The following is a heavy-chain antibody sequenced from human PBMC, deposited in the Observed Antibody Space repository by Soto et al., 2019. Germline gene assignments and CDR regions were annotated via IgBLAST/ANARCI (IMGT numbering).Heavy chain of an antibody. CDR3: ARNSSGYYSDY. V-gene: IGHV1-18*04. J-gene: IGHJ4*02. Sequence: ASVKVSCKASGYTFTSYGISWVRQAPGQGLEWTGWISAYNVNTNYAQKLQGRVTMTTDTSTSTAYMELRSLRSDDTAVYYCARNSSGYYSDYWGQGTLVTVSS. CDR2: ISAYNVNT. CDR1: GYTFTSYG. D-gene: IGHD3-22*01.